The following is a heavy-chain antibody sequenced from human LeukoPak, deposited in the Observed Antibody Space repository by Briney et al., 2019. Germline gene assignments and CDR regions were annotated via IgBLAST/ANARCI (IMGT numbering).Heavy chain of an antibody. Sequence: ASVKVSCKASGYTFTSYGISWVRQAPGQGLEWMGWISAYNGNTNYAQKLQGRVTMTTDTSTSTAYMELRSLRSDDTAVYYCARGELAQQLVAFADYWGQGTLVTVSS. D-gene: IGHD6-13*01. J-gene: IGHJ4*02. CDR1: GYTFTSYG. V-gene: IGHV1-18*01. CDR2: ISAYNGNT. CDR3: ARGELAQQLVAFADY.